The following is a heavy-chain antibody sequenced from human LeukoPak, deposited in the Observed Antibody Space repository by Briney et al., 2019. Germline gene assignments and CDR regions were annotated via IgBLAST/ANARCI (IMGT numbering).Heavy chain of an antibody. CDR2: IYYSGST. CDR3: ARRITIFGVVTFDY. V-gene: IGHV4-39*01. CDR1: GGSISSGSYY. J-gene: IGHJ4*02. D-gene: IGHD3-3*01. Sequence: PSETLSLTCTVSGGSISSGSYYWGWIRQPPGKGLEWIGSIYYSGSTYYNPSLKSRVTISVDTSKNQFSLKLSSVTAADTAVYYCARRITIFGVVTFDYWGQGTLVTVSS.